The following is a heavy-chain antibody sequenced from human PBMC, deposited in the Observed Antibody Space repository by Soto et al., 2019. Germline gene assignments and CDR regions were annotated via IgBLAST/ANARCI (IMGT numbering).Heavy chain of an antibody. CDR3: ARDGIQLWSYFDY. J-gene: IGHJ4*02. CDR1: GYTFTSYY. D-gene: IGHD5-18*01. CDR2: INPSGGST. V-gene: IGHV1-46*01. Sequence: QVQLVQSGAEVNKPGASVKVYYKASGYTFTSYYMHWVRQAPGQGLEWMGIINPSGGSTSYAQKFQGRVTMTRDTSTSTVYMELSSLRSEVTAVYYCARDGIQLWSYFDYWGQGTLVTVSS.